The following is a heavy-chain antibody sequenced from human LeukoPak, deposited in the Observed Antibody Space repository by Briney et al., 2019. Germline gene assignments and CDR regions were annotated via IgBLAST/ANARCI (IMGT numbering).Heavy chain of an antibody. D-gene: IGHD3-22*01. CDR3: AREGSSAYAWFDP. CDR1: GGSISGYY. J-gene: IGHJ5*02. CDR2: IYTSGPT. Sequence: SETLSLTCTVSGGSISGYYWSWIRQPAGKGLEWIGHIYTSGPTNYNPSLKSRVTMSIDTSKNQFSLKLSSVTAADTAVYYCAREGSSAYAWFDPWGQGTLVTVSS. V-gene: IGHV4-4*07.